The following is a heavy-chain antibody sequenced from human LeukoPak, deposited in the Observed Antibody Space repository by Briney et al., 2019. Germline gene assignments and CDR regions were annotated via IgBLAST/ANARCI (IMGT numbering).Heavy chain of an antibody. V-gene: IGHV4-59*01. D-gene: IGHD6-13*01. CDR1: GGSISSYY. Sequence: SETLSLTCTVSGGSISSYYWSWIRQPPGKGLEWIGYIYYSGSTNYNPSLKSRVTISVDTSKNQFSLKLSSVTAADTAVYYCAREGGYSPRLKHFDFWGQGTLVTVSS. CDR2: IYYSGST. CDR3: AREGGYSPRLKHFDF. J-gene: IGHJ4*02.